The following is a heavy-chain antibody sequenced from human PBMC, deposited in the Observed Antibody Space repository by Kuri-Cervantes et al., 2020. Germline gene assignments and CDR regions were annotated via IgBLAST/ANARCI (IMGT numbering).Heavy chain of an antibody. V-gene: IGHV4-39*07. CDR3: ARNRYSSGWYERGFDY. J-gene: IGHJ4*02. Sequence: ESLKISCTVSGGSISSSSYYWGWIRQPPGKGLEWIGSIYYSGSTYYNPSLKSRVTISVDTSKNQFSLKLSSVTAADTAVYYCARNRYSSGWYERGFDYWGQGTLVTVSS. D-gene: IGHD6-19*01. CDR2: IYYSGST. CDR1: GGSISSSSYY.